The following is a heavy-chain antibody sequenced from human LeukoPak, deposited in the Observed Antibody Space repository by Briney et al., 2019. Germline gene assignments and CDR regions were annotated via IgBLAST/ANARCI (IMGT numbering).Heavy chain of an antibody. Sequence: PGGSLRLSCAASGFTFSSYAMSWVRQAPGKGLEWVSGISGSGSSTTYADSVEGRFTISRDNSKSTLYVQMNSLRAEDTAVYYCAQQLGYCAVGNCYFAHWGQGTLVTVSS. CDR1: GFTFSSYA. V-gene: IGHV3-23*01. D-gene: IGHD2-8*02. J-gene: IGHJ4*02. CDR3: AQQLGYCAVGNCYFAH. CDR2: ISGSGSST.